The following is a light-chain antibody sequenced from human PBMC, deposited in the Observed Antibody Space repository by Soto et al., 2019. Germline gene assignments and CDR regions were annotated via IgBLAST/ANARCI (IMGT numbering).Light chain of an antibody. CDR3: QQYINAPQT. CDR2: WAS. V-gene: IGKV4-1*01. J-gene: IGKJ1*01. CDR1: QSVLYSPNNKNY. Sequence: DIVMTQSPDSLAVSLGERATINCKSSQSVLYSPNNKNYLAWYQQKPGQPPKLLVYWASTRESGVPDRVSGSRSETDFTLTINSLQAEDVAVYYCQQYINAPQTFGQGTKVEIK.